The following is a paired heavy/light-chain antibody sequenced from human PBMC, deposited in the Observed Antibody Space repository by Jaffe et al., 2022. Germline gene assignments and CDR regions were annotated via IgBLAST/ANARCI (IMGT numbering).Light chain of an antibody. CDR3: MQGTHWPLVT. J-gene: IGKJ5*01. V-gene: IGKV2-30*01. Sequence: DVVMTQSPLSLPVTLGQPASISCRSSQSLVYSDGNTYLNWFQQRPGQSPRRLIYKVSNRDSGVPDRFSGSGSGTDFTLKISRVEAEDVGVYYCMQGTHWPLVTFGQGTRLEIK. CDR1: QSLVYSDGNTY. CDR2: KVS.
Heavy chain of an antibody. CDR2: ISSNGGST. CDR3: ARGEGTTVKTRSFDY. D-gene: IGHD1-7*01. CDR1: GFTFSSYA. Sequence: EVQLVESGEGLVQPGGSLRLSCAASGFTFSSYAMHWVRQAPGKGLEYVSAISSNGGSTYYADSVKGRFTISRDNSKNTLYLQMGSLRAEDMAVYYCARGEGTTVKTRSFDYWGQGTLVTVSS. V-gene: IGHV3-64*02. J-gene: IGHJ4*02.